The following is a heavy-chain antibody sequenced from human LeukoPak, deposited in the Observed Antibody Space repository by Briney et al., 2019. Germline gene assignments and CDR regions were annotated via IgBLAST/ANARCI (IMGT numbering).Heavy chain of an antibody. D-gene: IGHD5-24*01. CDR2: IYYSGSS. V-gene: IGHV4-39*01. J-gene: IGHJ4*02. Sequence: SETLSLTCTVSGGSISSGSYYWGWIRQPPGKGLEWIGSIYYSGSSYHNPSLKSRVTISVDTSKNQFSLKLSSVTAADTAVYYCARRAHNSVYFDYWGQGTLVTVSS. CDR1: GGSISSGSYY. CDR3: ARRAHNSVYFDY.